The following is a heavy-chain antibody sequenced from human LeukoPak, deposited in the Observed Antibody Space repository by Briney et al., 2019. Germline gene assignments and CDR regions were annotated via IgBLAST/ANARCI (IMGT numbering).Heavy chain of an antibody. D-gene: IGHD3-22*01. J-gene: IGHJ6*03. CDR2: IIPIFGTA. Sequence: GSSVKVSCKASGGTFSSYAISWVRQAPGQGLEWMGGIIPIFGTANYAQKFQGSVTITTDESTSTAYMELSSLRSEDTAVYYCARIVDPYYYMDVWGKGTTVTVSS. V-gene: IGHV1-69*05. CDR1: GGTFSSYA. CDR3: ARIVDPYYYMDV.